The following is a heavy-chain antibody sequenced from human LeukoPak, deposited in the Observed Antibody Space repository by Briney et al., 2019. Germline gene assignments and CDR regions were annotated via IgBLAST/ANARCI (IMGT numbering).Heavy chain of an antibody. D-gene: IGHD2-15*01. CDR1: GYSFTSYW. V-gene: IGHV5-51*01. Sequence: GESLKISCKGSGYSFTSYWIGWVRQMPGKGLEWMGIIYPGDSDTRYSPSFQGQVTISADKSISTAYLRWSSLKASDTAMYYCARQMGCSGGSCYRPTNWFDPWGQGTLVTVSS. J-gene: IGHJ5*02. CDR3: ARQMGCSGGSCYRPTNWFDP. CDR2: IYPGDSDT.